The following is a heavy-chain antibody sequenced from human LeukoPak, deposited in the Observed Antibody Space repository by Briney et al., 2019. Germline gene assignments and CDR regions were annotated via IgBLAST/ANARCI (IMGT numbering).Heavy chain of an antibody. Sequence: PSETLSLTCTVSGGSISSSSYYWGWIRQPPGKGLEWIGSIYYSGSTYYNPSLKSRVTISVDTSKRQFSLKVTSVTAADTAVYYCARSGYYYSDAFDIWGRGTMVTVSS. CDR2: IYYSGST. J-gene: IGHJ3*02. D-gene: IGHD3-22*01. CDR3: ARSGYYYSDAFDI. CDR1: GGSISSSSYY. V-gene: IGHV4-39*07.